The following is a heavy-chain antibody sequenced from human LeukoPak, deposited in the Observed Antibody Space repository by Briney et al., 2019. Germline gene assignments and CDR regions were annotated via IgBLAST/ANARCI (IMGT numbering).Heavy chain of an antibody. J-gene: IGHJ4*02. D-gene: IGHD6-19*01. V-gene: IGHV4-34*01. CDR3: ARVRGGIAVL. CDR2: INHSGNT. Sequence: PSETLSLTCAVYGGSFSGYYWSWLRQPPGKGREGIGEINHSGNTNHNTSLKRPITISVDTSKNQFSLKLSSVTAADTAVYYCARVRGGIAVLWGQGTLVTVSS. CDR1: GGSFSGYY.